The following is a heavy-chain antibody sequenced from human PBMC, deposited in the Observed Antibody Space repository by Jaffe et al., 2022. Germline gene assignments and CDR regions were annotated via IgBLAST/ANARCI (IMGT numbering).Heavy chain of an antibody. Sequence: QLQLQESGPGLVKPSETLSLTCTVSGGSISSSSYYWGWIRQPPGKGLEWIGSIYYSGSTYYNPSLKSRVTISVDTSKNQFSLKLSSVTAADTAVYYCARHPFLTYYYGSGSYYSYWGQGTLVTVSS. V-gene: IGHV4-39*01. CDR3: ARHPFLTYYYGSGSYYSY. CDR2: IYYSGST. J-gene: IGHJ4*02. CDR1: GGSISSSSYY. D-gene: IGHD3-10*01.